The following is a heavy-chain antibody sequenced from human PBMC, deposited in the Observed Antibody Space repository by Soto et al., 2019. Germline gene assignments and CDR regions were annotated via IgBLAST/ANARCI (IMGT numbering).Heavy chain of an antibody. J-gene: IGHJ4*02. D-gene: IGHD6-19*01. Sequence: SETLSLTCTVSGGSISSYYWSWIRQPPGKGLEWIGYIYYSGSTNYNPSLKSRVTISVDTSKNQFSLKLSSVTAADTAVYYCARVVSSGWLEFDYRGQGTLVTVSS. CDR1: GGSISSYY. V-gene: IGHV4-59*01. CDR3: ARVVSSGWLEFDY. CDR2: IYYSGST.